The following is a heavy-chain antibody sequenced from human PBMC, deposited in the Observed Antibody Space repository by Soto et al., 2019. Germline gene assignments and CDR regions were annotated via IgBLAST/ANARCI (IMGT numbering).Heavy chain of an antibody. CDR3: ARGLGYCSNGVCYDAFDV. CDR1: GYSFTGHY. D-gene: IGHD2-8*01. Sequence: AAVKVSCKASGYSFTGHYIHWVRQAPGQGLEWMGWFNPHSGATNYAASFQGRVTMTRDTSISTAYMELSRLRSDDTAVYYCARGLGYCSNGVCYDAFDVWGQGTLVTVSS. V-gene: IGHV1-2*02. CDR2: FNPHSGAT. J-gene: IGHJ3*01.